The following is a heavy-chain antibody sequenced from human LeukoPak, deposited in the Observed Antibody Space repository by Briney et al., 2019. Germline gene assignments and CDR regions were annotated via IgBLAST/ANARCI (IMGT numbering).Heavy chain of an antibody. CDR3: ARDQRFLEPEVAAFDI. V-gene: IGHV4-59*12. D-gene: IGHD3-3*01. J-gene: IGHJ3*02. CDR2: IFYSGST. CDR1: GGSISSYY. Sequence: SETLSLTCTVSGGSISSYYWTWIRQPPGKGLEWIGYIFYSGSTNYNPSLKSRVTISIDMSKNQFSLKLSSVTAADTAVYYCARDQRFLEPEVAAFDIWGQGTMVTVSS.